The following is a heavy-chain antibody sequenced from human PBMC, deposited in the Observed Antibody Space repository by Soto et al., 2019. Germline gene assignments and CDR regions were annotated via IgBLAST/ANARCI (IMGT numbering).Heavy chain of an antibody. J-gene: IGHJ4*02. CDR3: AKDSIPYSSAYYLDH. V-gene: IGHV3-23*01. CDR2: MTATGVSI. D-gene: IGHD6-6*01. Sequence: EVQLLESGGGLVQPGGSLRLSCVASGFSFSGYAMSWVRQAPGKGLVWVSSMTATGVSIYYADSVRGRFTISRDNSKNTLYLQMSSLRAEDTATYYCAKDSIPYSSAYYLDHWGRGALVTVSS. CDR1: GFSFSGYA.